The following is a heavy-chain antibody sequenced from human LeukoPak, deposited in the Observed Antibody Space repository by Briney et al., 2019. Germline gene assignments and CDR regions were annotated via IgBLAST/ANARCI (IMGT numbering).Heavy chain of an antibody. CDR3: ARYGSGRDNYFYYGMDV. Sequence: PGGSLRLSCAASGFTVSSNYMSWVRQAPGKGLEWVSSISSSSSYIYYADSVKGRFTISRDNAKNSLYLQMNSLRAEDTAVYYCARYGSGRDNYFYYGMDVWGQGTTVTVSS. CDR1: GFTVSSNY. J-gene: IGHJ6*02. D-gene: IGHD3-10*01. CDR2: ISSSSSYI. V-gene: IGHV3-21*01.